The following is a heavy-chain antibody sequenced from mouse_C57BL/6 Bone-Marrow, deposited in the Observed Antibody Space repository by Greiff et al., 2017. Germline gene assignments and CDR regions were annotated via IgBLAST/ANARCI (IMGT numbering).Heavy chain of an antibody. CDR1: GYSFTSYY. V-gene: IGHV1-66*01. J-gene: IGHJ1*03. Sequence: VKLMESGPELVKPGASVKISCKASGYSFTSYYIHWVKQRPGQGLEWIVWIYPGSGNTKYNEKFKGKDTLTADTSSSTAYMQLSSLTSEDSAVYYCALTTVVAHWYFDVWGTGTTVTVSS. CDR3: ALTTVVAHWYFDV. CDR2: IYPGSGNT. D-gene: IGHD1-1*01.